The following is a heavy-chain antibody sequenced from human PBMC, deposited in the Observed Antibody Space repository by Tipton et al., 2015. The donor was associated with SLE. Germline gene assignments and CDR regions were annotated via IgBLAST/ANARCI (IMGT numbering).Heavy chain of an antibody. Sequence: TLSLTCAVYGGSFSGYYWSWIRQPAGKGLEWIGRIYTSGSTNYNPSLKSRVTISVDTSKNQFSLKLSSVTAADTAVYYCARLIAVVGFDYWGQGTLVTVSS. J-gene: IGHJ4*02. CDR3: ARLIAVVGFDY. CDR2: IYTSGST. D-gene: IGHD6-19*01. CDR1: GGSFSGYY. V-gene: IGHV4-59*10.